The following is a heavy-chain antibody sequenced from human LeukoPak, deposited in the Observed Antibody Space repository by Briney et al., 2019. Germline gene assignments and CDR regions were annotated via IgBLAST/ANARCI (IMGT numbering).Heavy chain of an antibody. CDR1: GFTFSSYW. V-gene: IGHV3-74*01. J-gene: IGHJ4*02. D-gene: IGHD5-24*01. CDR3: ARENVEMATIGDY. CDR2: INSDGSST. Sequence: GGSLRLSXAASGFTFSSYWMHWIRQAPGKGLVWVSRINSDGSSTSYADSVKGRFTISRDNAKNTLYLQMNSLRAEDTAVYYCARENVEMATIGDYWGQGTLVTVSS.